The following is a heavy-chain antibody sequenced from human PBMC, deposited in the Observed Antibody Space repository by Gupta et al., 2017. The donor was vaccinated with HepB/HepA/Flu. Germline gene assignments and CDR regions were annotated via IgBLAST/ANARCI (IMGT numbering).Heavy chain of an antibody. Sequence: EVQLLESGGGLVQPGGSLRLSCAASGFTFSSYALTWVRQAPGKGLEWVSAISGSGGSTYYADSVKGRFTISRDNSKNTLYLQMNSLRAEDTAVYYCAKDFHDILTGYYPFDYWGQGTLVTVSS. V-gene: IGHV3-23*01. CDR1: GFTFSSYA. J-gene: IGHJ4*02. CDR3: AKDFHDILTGYYPFDY. D-gene: IGHD3-9*01. CDR2: ISGSGGST.